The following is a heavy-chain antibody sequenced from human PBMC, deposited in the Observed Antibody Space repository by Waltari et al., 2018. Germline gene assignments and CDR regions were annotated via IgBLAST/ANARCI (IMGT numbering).Heavy chain of an antibody. CDR1: GGSISSSSYY. CDR3: ARRAVRGANDY. CDR2: IYYSGST. V-gene: IGHV4-39*01. J-gene: IGHJ4*02. Sequence: QLQLQESGPGLVKPSETLSLTCTVSGGSISSSSYYWGWIGSIYYSGSTYYNPSLKSRVTISVDTSKNQFSLKLSSVTAADTAVYYCARRAVRGANDYWGQGTLVTVSS. D-gene: IGHD3-10*01.